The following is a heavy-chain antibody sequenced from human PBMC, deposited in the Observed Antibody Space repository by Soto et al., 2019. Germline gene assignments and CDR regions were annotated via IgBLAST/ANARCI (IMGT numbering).Heavy chain of an antibody. CDR1: GDSIGATHSY. V-gene: IGHV4-39*01. CDR2: IHYSGST. J-gene: IGHJ4*02. CDR3: ARHEGNGNVWPLDY. Sequence: SETLSLTCTASGDSIGATHSYWAWIRQSPGKGLEWIGNIHYSGSTYYMPSLRSRVTLSVDTSKNQFSLRLTSVTAEDTAVYYCARHEGNGNVWPLDYWGQGILVTVSS. D-gene: IGHD2-8*01.